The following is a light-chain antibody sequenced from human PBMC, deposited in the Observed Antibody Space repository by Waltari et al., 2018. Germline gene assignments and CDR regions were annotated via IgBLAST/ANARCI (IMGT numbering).Light chain of an antibody. CDR1: PSDIGKDNL. J-gene: IGLJ2*01. V-gene: IGLV2-23*01. CDR2: EAT. Sequence: QSALTQPASVSGSPGQSITISCPGGPSDIGKDNLVSWYMQNPGKAPKVIIYEATKRPSGISDRFSGSKSGNTASLTISGLQVEDEADYYCCSYAGRSSMIFGGGTKVTVV. CDR3: CSYAGRSSMI.